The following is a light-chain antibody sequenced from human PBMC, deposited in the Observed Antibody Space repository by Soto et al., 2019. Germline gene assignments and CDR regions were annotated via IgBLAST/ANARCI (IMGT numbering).Light chain of an antibody. V-gene: IGKV3-20*01. J-gene: IGKJ1*01. CDR2: SAS. Sequence: DIVLRQSPGTLSLSPGERATLSCRANQTVSRNYLAWYQQKPGQTPRLLIYSASNKATVIPDRFRGSGSGTDFTLTITRLEPEDFGVYYCLQYATSRRTFGQGTRVDIK. CDR3: LQYATSRRT. CDR1: QTVSRNY.